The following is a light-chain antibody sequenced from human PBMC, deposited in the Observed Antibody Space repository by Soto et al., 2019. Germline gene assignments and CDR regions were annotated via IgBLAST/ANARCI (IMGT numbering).Light chain of an antibody. J-gene: IGLJ2*01. CDR3: AAWDDSLNGVV. Sequence: QSVLTQPPSASGTPGQRVTISCSGSRSNIGSNTVNWYQQLPGTAPKLLIYSNNQRPSGVPDRFSGSKSGTSASLAISGLQSEDEAHYYCAAWDDSLNGVVFGGGTKLTVL. CDR1: RSNIGSNT. CDR2: SNN. V-gene: IGLV1-44*01.